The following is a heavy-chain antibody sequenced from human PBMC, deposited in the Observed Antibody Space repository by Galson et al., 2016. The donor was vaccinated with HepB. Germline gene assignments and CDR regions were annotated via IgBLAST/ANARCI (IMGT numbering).Heavy chain of an antibody. CDR2: IGANGGNT. V-gene: IGHV3-23*01. CDR3: AKDPTAAYGYFDL. D-gene: IGHD6-25*01. J-gene: IGHJ2*01. Sequence: SLRLSCAASGFIFRGYAMSWVRQAPGKGLEWVSSIGANGGNTYYADSVKGRFTISRDNSKNTLFVQMNSLRVEDTAIYYCAKDPTAAYGYFDLWGRGTLVTVSS. CDR1: GFIFRGYA.